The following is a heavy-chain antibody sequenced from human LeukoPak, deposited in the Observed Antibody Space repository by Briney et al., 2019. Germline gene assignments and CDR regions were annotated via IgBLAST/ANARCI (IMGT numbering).Heavy chain of an antibody. CDR3: AREETYYDSSGYRRPFDY. D-gene: IGHD3-22*01. CDR2: IYSGGTA. J-gene: IGHJ4*02. Sequence: GGSLRHSCAASGFTISSTYMTWVRQAPGKGLEWVSVIYSGGTAYYADSVKGRFTISRDNSKNTLYLQMNSLRAEDTAVYYCAREETYYDSSGYRRPFDYWGQGALVTVSS. V-gene: IGHV3-53*01. CDR1: GFTISSTY.